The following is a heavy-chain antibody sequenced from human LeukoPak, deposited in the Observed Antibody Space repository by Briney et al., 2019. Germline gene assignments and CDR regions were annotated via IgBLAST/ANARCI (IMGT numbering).Heavy chain of an antibody. CDR2: ISYDGSNK. CDR1: GFTFSSYA. CDR3: ARADYDYVWGSYRQYYFDY. V-gene: IGHV3-30*04. D-gene: IGHD3-16*02. J-gene: IGHJ4*02. Sequence: GGSLRLSCAASGFTFSSYAMHWVRQAPGKGLEWVAVISYDGSNKYYADSVKGRFTISRDNAKNSLYLQMNSLRAEDTAVYYCARADYDYVWGSYRQYYFDYWGQGTLVTVSS.